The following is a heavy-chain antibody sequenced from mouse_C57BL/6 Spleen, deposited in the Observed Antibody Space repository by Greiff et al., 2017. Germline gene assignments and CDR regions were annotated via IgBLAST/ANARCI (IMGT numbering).Heavy chain of an antibody. Sequence: QVQLQQSGAELVRPGASVTLSCKASGYTFTDYEMHWVKQTPVHGLEWIGAIDPETGGTAYNQKFKGKAILTADKSSSTAYMELRSLTSADSAVYYCTRSGGLRAWFAYWGQGTLVTVSA. CDR2: IDPETGGT. V-gene: IGHV1-15*01. D-gene: IGHD2-4*01. J-gene: IGHJ3*01. CDR1: GYTFTDYE. CDR3: TRSGGLRAWFAY.